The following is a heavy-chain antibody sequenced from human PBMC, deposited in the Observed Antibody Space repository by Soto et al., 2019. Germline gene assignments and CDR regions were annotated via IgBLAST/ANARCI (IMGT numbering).Heavy chain of an antibody. CDR3: ARDHFPNYHILNGYYTKDYYYGMDV. CDR1: GGTFSSYA. D-gene: IGHD3-9*01. V-gene: IGHV1-69*13. Sequence: ASVKVSCKASGGTFSSYAISWVRQAPGQGLEWMGGIIPIFGTANYAQKFQGRVTITADESTSTAYMELSSLRSEDTAVYYCARDHFPNYHILNGYYTKDYYYGMDVWGQGTTVTVSS. CDR2: IIPIFGTA. J-gene: IGHJ6*02.